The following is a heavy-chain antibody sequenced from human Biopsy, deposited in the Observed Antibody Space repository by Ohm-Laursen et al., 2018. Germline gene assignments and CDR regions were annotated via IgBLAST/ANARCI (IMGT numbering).Heavy chain of an antibody. CDR2: INHSGST. CDR1: GGSFSGTY. Sequence: GTLSLTCAVSGGSFSGTYWSWIRQTPGKGLEWIGEINHSGSTKYNPSFESRVTISVDTSKNQFPLNLFSMTAADAARYFCARGEYYAYWSGARKLNYFDYWGQGTLVIVSS. J-gene: IGHJ4*02. D-gene: IGHD3-3*01. V-gene: IGHV4-34*01. CDR3: ARGEYYAYWSGARKLNYFDY.